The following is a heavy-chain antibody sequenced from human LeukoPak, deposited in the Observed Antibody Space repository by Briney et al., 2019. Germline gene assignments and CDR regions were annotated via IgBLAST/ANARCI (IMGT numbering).Heavy chain of an antibody. D-gene: IGHD2-15*01. CDR2: ISYDGSNK. CDR3: ARVYWVGSDAFDI. V-gene: IGHV3-30-3*01. Sequence: GGSLRLSCAASGFTFSSYAMHWVRQAPGKGLEWVAVISYDGSNKYYADSVKGRFTISRDNSKDTLYLQMNSLRAEDTAVYYCARVYWVGSDAFDIWGQGTMVTVSS. CDR1: GFTFSSYA. J-gene: IGHJ3*02.